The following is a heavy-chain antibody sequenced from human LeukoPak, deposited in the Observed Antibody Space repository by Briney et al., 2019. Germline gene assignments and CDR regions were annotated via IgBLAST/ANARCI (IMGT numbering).Heavy chain of an antibody. J-gene: IGHJ4*02. D-gene: IGHD7-27*01. Sequence: SETLSLTCTVSGGSISSGGYYWSWIRQHPGKGLEWIGYIYYSGSTYYNPSLKSRVTISVDTSKNQFSLKLSSVTAADTAVYYCARDSPGVPLDYWGQGTLVTVSS. V-gene: IGHV4-31*03. CDR2: IYYSGST. CDR1: GGSISSGGYY. CDR3: ARDSPGVPLDY.